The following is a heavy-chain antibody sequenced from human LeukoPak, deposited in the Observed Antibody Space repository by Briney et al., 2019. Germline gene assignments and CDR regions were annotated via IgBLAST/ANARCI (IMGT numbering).Heavy chain of an antibody. CDR3: TTGVYIVATRLYYYYGMDV. Sequence: GGSLRLSCAASGFTCCNAWMSGVRQAPGKGLEWVGRIKSKTDGGTTDYAAPVKGRFTISRDDSKNTLYLQMNNLKTEDTAVYYCTTGVYIVATRLYYYYGMDVWGQGTTVTVSS. V-gene: IGHV3-15*01. CDR2: IKSKTDGGTT. CDR1: GFTCCNAW. J-gene: IGHJ6*02. D-gene: IGHD5-12*01.